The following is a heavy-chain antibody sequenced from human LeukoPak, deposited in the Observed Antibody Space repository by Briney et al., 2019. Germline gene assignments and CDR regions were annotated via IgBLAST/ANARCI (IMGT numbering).Heavy chain of an antibody. V-gene: IGHV3-66*01. J-gene: IGHJ5*02. CDR2: IYIGGST. Sequence: PGGSLRLSSAASAISVSSNYMNWVRQAPGKGLEWVSVIYIGGSTYYADSVKGRFTISRDNAKNSLYLQMNSLRAEDTAVYYCARVMAVASSWFDPWGQGTLVTVSS. CDR3: ARVMAVASSWFDP. CDR1: AISVSSNY. D-gene: IGHD6-19*01.